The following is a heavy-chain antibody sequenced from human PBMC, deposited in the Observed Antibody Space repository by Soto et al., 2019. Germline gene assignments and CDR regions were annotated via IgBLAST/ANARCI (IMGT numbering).Heavy chain of an antibody. CDR2: IDTSDSYT. V-gene: IGHV5-10-1*01. CDR3: ARVDYYYYTMDV. Sequence: SLKISCKGSGYSFTLYWISWVRQMPGKGLEWLGRIDTSDSYTNYSPSFEGHVTISVDKSTSTAFLQWSSLKASDTAMYYCARVDYYYYTMDVWGQGTTVTVSS. CDR1: GYSFTLYW. J-gene: IGHJ6*02.